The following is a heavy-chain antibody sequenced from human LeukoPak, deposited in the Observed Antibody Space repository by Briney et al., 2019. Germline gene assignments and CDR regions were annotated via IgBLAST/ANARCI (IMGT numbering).Heavy chain of an antibody. J-gene: IGHJ4*02. CDR1: GYTFTGYY. D-gene: IGHD3-10*01. V-gene: IGHV1-2*02. CDR3: ARLYYYGSGSYGFDY. Sequence: ASVKVSCKASGYTFTGYYMHWVRQAPGQGLEWMGWINPNSGGTNYAQKFQGRVTMTRDTSISTAYMELSRLRSDDTAVYYCARLYYYGSGSYGFDYWGQGTLVTVSS. CDR2: INPNSGGT.